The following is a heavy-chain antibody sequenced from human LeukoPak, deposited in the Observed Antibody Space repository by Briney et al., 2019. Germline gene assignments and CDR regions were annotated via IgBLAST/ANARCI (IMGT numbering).Heavy chain of an antibody. J-gene: IGHJ3*02. CDR1: GGSISSYY. CDR2: IYYSGST. Sequence: SETLSLTCTVSGGSISSYYWSWIRQPPGKGLEWIGYIYYSGSTNYNPSLKSRVTISVDTSKNQFSLKLSSVTAADTAVYYCARESTKGGGAFDIWGQGTMVTVSS. V-gene: IGHV4-59*01. D-gene: IGHD2-15*01. CDR3: ARESTKGGGAFDI.